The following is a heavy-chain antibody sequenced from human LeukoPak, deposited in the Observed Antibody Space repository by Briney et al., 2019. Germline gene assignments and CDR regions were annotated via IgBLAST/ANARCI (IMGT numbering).Heavy chain of an antibody. V-gene: IGHV3-48*01. Sequence: GGSLRLSCAASGFTFSSYSMNWVRQAPGKGLEWVSYISGSSDTRYCADSVKGRFTISRDNAKNSLYLQMNSLRAEDTAVYYCARAPYTSGWYRGDNDYWGQGTLVTVSS. D-gene: IGHD6-19*01. J-gene: IGHJ4*02. CDR1: GFTFSSYS. CDR2: ISGSSDTR. CDR3: ARAPYTSGWYRGDNDY.